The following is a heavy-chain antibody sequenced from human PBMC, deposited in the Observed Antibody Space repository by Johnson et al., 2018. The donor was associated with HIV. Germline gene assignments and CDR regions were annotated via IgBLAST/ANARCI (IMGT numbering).Heavy chain of an antibody. CDR2: ISYDGSNK. CDR1: GFTFSSYA. Sequence: QMQLVESGGGVVQPGRSLRLSCAASGFTFSSYAMHWVRQAPGKGLEWVAVISYDGSNKYYADSVKGRFTISRDNSKNTLYLQMNSLRGEDTAVYYCARSMYWPDAFDIWGQGTMVTVSS. J-gene: IGHJ3*02. V-gene: IGHV3-30*14. D-gene: IGHD2-8*02. CDR3: ARSMYWPDAFDI.